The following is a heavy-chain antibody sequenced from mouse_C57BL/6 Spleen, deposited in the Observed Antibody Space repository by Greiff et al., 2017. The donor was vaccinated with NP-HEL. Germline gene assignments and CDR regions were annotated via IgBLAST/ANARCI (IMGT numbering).Heavy chain of an antibody. CDR2: IDPSDSYT. Sequence: QVQLQQPGAELVMPGASVKLSCKASGYTFTSYWMHWVKQRPGQGLEWIGEIDPSDSYTNYNQKFKGKSTLTVDKSSSTAYMQLSSLTSEDSALYYCARSLMTTVVATPYAMDYWGQGTSVTVSS. J-gene: IGHJ4*01. CDR1: GYTFTSYW. V-gene: IGHV1-69*01. CDR3: ARSLMTTVVATPYAMDY. D-gene: IGHD1-1*01.